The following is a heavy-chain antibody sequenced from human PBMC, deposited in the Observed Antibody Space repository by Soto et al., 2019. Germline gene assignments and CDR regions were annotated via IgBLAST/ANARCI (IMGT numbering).Heavy chain of an antibody. CDR1: GFTFSAHW. Sequence: GGSLRLSCAASGFTFSAHWMGWVRQAPGKGLEWVANIKEDGGLTYYVDSVKGRFTVSRDNAKNSLYLQMNGLRAEDTGVYYCARHGPWNFDYWGQGTLVTVSS. V-gene: IGHV3-7*01. CDR3: ARHGPWNFDY. J-gene: IGHJ4*02. CDR2: IKEDGGLT. D-gene: IGHD5-12*01.